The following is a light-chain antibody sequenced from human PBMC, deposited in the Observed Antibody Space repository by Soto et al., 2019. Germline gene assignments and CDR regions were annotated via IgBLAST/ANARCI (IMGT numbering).Light chain of an antibody. CDR1: HSLVHSDGIAY. CDR3: MQGTHWPIT. V-gene: IGKV2-30*02. Sequence: DVVMTQSPLSLPVTLGQPASISCRSNHSLVHSDGIAYCSWFQQRPGRSPRRLIYKVSNRDSGVPARFSDSGSGTDFALKISRVEAEDVGVYYCMQGTHWPITFGQGTRLENK. J-gene: IGKJ5*01. CDR2: KVS.